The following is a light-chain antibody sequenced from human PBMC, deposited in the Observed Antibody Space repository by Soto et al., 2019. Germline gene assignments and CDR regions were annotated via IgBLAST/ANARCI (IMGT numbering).Light chain of an antibody. Sequence: DIHLTQSPSTLSASVGDRVTITCRASQSISILLAWYQQKPGKAPNLLIYATSTLETGVSSRFSGSGSGTEFTLTISSLQPDDSATYYCQHDNDFSWTFGQGTKVEIK. CDR2: ATS. CDR1: QSISIL. CDR3: QHDNDFSWT. J-gene: IGKJ1*01. V-gene: IGKV1-5*03.